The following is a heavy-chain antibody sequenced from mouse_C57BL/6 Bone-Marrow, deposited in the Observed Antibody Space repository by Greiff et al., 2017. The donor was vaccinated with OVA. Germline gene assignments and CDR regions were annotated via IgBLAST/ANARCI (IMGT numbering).Heavy chain of an antibody. V-gene: IGHV1-82*01. Sequence: VQLQQSGPELVKPGASVKISCKASGYAFSSSWMNWVKQRPGKGLEWIGRIYPGDGDTNYNGKFKGKATLTADKSSSTAYMQLSSLTSEDSAVYFCARPEYDGSSPLGYWGQGTSVTVSS. D-gene: IGHD1-1*01. CDR2: IYPGDGDT. CDR1: GYAFSSSW. CDR3: ARPEYDGSSPLGY. J-gene: IGHJ4*01.